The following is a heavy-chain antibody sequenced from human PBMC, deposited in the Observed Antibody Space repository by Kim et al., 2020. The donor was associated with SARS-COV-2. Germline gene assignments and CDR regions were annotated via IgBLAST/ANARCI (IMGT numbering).Heavy chain of an antibody. CDR3: ARDWDCSSTSCYHSLDV. CDR2: INPSGGST. CDR1: GYTFTSYY. V-gene: IGHV1-46*01. Sequence: ASVKVSCKASGYTFTSYYMHWVRQAPGQGREWMGIINPSGGSTSYAQKFQGRVTMTRDTSTSTVYMELSSLRSEDTAVYYCARDWDCSSTSCYHSLDVWGQGTTVTVSS. J-gene: IGHJ6*02. D-gene: IGHD2-2*01.